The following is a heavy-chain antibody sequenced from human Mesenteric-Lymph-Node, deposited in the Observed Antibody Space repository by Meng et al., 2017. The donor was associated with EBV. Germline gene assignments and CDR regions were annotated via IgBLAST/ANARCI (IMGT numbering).Heavy chain of an antibody. CDR3: ARDYYGDFWGSFHH. Sequence: QVQLVQSGAEGKGPGASVKVSCKGSGYTFTKFGISWMLQAPGQGLEWMGWISAHNGNTIYAQKLQGRVTMTTDTSTSTAYMEVRSLRSDDTAVYYCARDYYGDFWGSFHHWGQGTLVTVSS. J-gene: IGHJ1*01. CDR1: GYTFTKFG. D-gene: IGHD4-17*01. V-gene: IGHV1-18*01. CDR2: ISAHNGNT.